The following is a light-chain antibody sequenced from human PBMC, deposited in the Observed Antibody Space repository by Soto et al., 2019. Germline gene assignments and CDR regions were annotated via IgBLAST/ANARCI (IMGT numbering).Light chain of an antibody. CDR3: PKYYGAPLT. J-gene: IGKJ4*01. CDR2: AAS. V-gene: IGKV1-27*01. CDR1: QDINIY. Sequence: DIQMTQSPSSLSASVGDRVTITCRAGQDINIYLAWYQQKPGKVPKLLISAASTLQSGVPSRFSGSGSGTDFTLTIRSLQPEDVATYYCPKYYGAPLTCGGGTKVEIK.